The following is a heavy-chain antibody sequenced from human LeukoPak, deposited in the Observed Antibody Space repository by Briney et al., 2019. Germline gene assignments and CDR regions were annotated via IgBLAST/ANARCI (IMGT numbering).Heavy chain of an antibody. CDR1: GGSFSGYY. CDR2: INHSGST. V-gene: IGHV4-34*01. J-gene: IGHJ6*02. D-gene: IGHD5-12*01. CDR3: ARAGGGIVATIPTRYYYYYGMDV. Sequence: SETLSLTCAVYGGSFSGYYWSWIRQPPGKGLEWIGEINHSGSTNYNPSLKSRVTISVDTSKNQFSLKLSSVTAADTAVYYCARAGGGIVATIPTRYYYYYGMDVWGQGTTVTVSS.